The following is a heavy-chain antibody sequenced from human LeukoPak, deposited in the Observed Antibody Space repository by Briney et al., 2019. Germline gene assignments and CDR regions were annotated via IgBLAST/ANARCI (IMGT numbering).Heavy chain of an antibody. Sequence: GGSLRLSCAASGFTFSNYVINWVRQAPGKGLEWVSSISSSGSYINYADSVKGRFTISRDNAKNSLYLQMNSLRAEDTAIYYCARGGAMVRGVSPLDYWGQGSLVTVSS. CDR2: ISSSGSYI. V-gene: IGHV3-21*01. CDR3: ARGGAMVRGVSPLDY. J-gene: IGHJ4*02. D-gene: IGHD3-10*01. CDR1: GFTFSNYV.